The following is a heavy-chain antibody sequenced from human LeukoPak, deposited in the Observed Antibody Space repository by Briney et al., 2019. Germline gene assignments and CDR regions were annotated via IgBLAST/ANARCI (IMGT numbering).Heavy chain of an antibody. J-gene: IGHJ4*02. D-gene: IGHD3-3*01. CDR2: IYYSGTT. CDR3: ARLRFDFWSGYTHPYFDY. V-gene: IGHV4-39*01. Sequence: PSETLSLTCTVSGGSISSSSYSWGWIRQPPGKGLEWIGSIYYSGTTYYNASLKSRVTISVDTSKIQFSLKLSSVAVTDTAVYFCARLRFDFWSGYTHPYFDYWGQGTLVTVSS. CDR1: GGSISSSSYS.